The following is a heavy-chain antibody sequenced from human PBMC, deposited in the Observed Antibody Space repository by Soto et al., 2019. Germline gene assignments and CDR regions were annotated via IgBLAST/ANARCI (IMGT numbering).Heavy chain of an antibody. D-gene: IGHD6-13*01. J-gene: IGHJ3*02. CDR1: GFTFSSYG. CDR2: IWYDGSNK. Sequence: QVQLVESGGGVVQPGRSLRLSCAASGFTFSSYGMHWVRQAPGKGLEWVAVIWYDGSNKYYADSVKGRFTISRDNSKNTLYLQMNSRRAEDTAVYYCARDYLVRAADAFDIWGQGTMVTVSS. CDR3: ARDYLVRAADAFDI. V-gene: IGHV3-33*01.